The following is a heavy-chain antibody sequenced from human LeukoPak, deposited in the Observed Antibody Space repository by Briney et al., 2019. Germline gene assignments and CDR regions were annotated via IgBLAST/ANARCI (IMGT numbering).Heavy chain of an antibody. D-gene: IGHD2-15*01. Sequence: PSETLSLTCTVSGGSISSYYWSWIRQPPGKGLEWIGYIYYSGSTNYNPSLKSRVTISVDTSKNQFSLKLSSVTAADTAVYYCARLLVAAAPFDYWGQGTLVTVSS. CDR1: GGSISSYY. CDR3: ARLLVAAAPFDY. V-gene: IGHV4-59*08. J-gene: IGHJ4*02. CDR2: IYYSGST.